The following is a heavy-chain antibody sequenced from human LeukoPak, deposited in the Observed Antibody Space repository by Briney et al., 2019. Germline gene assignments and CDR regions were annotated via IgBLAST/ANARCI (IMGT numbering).Heavy chain of an antibody. Sequence: GGSLRLSCAASGFXFSNYGMHWVRQAPGKGLEWVAVIWSDGSNQNYADAVKGRFTISRDNSKNTLYLQMNSLRAEDTAVYYCATDRGGAPFDYWGQGSLVTVSS. J-gene: IGHJ4*02. D-gene: IGHD1-26*01. V-gene: IGHV3-33*03. CDR2: IWSDGSNQ. CDR1: GFXFSNYG. CDR3: ATDRGGAPFDY.